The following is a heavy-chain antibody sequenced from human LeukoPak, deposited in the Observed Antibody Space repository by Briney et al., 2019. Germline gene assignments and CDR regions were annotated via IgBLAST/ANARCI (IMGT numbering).Heavy chain of an antibody. CDR3: ARGPGSGSYYKVGFDY. D-gene: IGHD3-10*01. J-gene: IGHJ4*02. CDR2: IYYSGST. Sequence: SETLSLTCTVSGASISTRSYYWAWIRQPPGKGLEWIGYIYYSGSTYYNPSLKSRVTISVDTSKNQFSLKLSSVTAGDTAVYYCARGPGSGSYYKVGFDYWGQGTLVTVSS. V-gene: IGHV4-30-4*08. CDR1: GASISTRSYY.